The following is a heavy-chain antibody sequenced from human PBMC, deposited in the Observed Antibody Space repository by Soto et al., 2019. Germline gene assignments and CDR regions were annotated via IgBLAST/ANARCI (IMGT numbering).Heavy chain of an antibody. V-gene: IGHV4-34*01. CDR3: ARGIDGGTIFDY. Sequence: QVQLQQWGAGLLKPSETLSLTCAVYGGSFSGYYWSWIRQPPGKGLEWIGEINHSGSTNYNPSLKSRDTLSVDTSKTQFSRKLSSVTASDTAVYYCARGIDGGTIFDYWGQGTLVTVS. D-gene: IGHD2-15*01. CDR2: INHSGST. CDR1: GGSFSGYY. J-gene: IGHJ4*02.